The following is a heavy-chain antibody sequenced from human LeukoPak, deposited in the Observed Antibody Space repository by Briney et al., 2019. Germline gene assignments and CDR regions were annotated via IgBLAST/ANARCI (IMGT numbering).Heavy chain of an antibody. CDR2: ISSSSSTI. D-gene: IGHD2-2*01. Sequence: GGSLRLSCAASGFTFSSYSMNWVRQAPGKGLEWVSYISSSSSTIYYADSVKGRFTISRDNAKNSLYLQMNSLRAEDTAVYYCVRDVVYSDTTYYYYYMDVWGKGTTVTVSS. V-gene: IGHV3-48*01. CDR3: VRDVVYSDTTYYYYYMDV. CDR1: GFTFSSYS. J-gene: IGHJ6*03.